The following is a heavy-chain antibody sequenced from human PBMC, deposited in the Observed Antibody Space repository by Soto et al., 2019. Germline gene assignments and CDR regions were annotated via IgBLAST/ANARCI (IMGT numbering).Heavy chain of an antibody. V-gene: IGHV4-34*01. CDR2: INHSGST. CDR1: GGSFRGYY. Sequence: QVQLQQWGAGLLKPSETLSLTCAVYGGSFRGYYWSWIRQPPVKGLEWLGEINHSGSTNYNPSLKSRVTISVDTSKNQFSLKLSSVTAADTAVYYCARGRLTIFGVVSPYNWFDPWGQGTLVTVSS. J-gene: IGHJ5*02. D-gene: IGHD3-3*01. CDR3: ARGRLTIFGVVSPYNWFDP.